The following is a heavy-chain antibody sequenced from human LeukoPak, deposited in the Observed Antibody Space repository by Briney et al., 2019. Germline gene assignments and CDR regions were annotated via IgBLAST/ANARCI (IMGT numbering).Heavy chain of an antibody. CDR3: ARGAQDIVVGHFDY. J-gene: IGHJ4*02. V-gene: IGHV4-31*03. CDR1: GVSISSGSFY. Sequence: PAETLCLSCTVSGVSISSGSFYWIWIRPLQGQGREWIVYIYYSGSPFYNPALMNRVTISVDTAKNQFSLKISSVTAADTAVYYCARGAQDIVVGHFDYWGLGTLVTVSS. D-gene: IGHD2-15*01. CDR2: IYYSGSP.